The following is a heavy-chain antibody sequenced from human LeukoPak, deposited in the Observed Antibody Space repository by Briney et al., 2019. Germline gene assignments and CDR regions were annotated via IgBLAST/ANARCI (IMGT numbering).Heavy chain of an antibody. J-gene: IGHJ4*02. CDR2: INQSGST. CDR1: GGSFSGYY. CDR3: ARVFSGDSSGYLSPHFFDY. V-gene: IGHV4-34*01. Sequence: SETLSLTCAVYGGSFSGYYWSWIRQPPGKGLEWIGEINQSGSTNYNPSLKSRVTISVDTSKNQFSLKLSSVTAADAAVYYCARVFSGDSSGYLSPHFFDYWGQGTLVTVSS. D-gene: IGHD3-22*01.